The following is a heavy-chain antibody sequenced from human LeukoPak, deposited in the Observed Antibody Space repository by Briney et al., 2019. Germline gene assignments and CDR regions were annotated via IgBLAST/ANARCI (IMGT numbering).Heavy chain of an antibody. CDR3: AKLTWIQLRGY. D-gene: IGHD5-18*01. CDR1: EFTFSNSA. J-gene: IGHJ4*02. Sequence: GRSLRLSCAASEFTFSNSAMHWVRQAPGKGLEWVSAISGGGGRTYYADSVKGRFTISGDNSKNTLYLQMNSLRAEDTAVYYCAKLTWIQLRGYWGQGTLVTVSS. V-gene: IGHV3-23*01. CDR2: ISGGGGRT.